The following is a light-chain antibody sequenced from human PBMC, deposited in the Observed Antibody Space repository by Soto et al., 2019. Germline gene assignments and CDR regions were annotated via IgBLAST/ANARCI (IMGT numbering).Light chain of an antibody. Sequence: DIQMTQSPSSLSASVGDRITITCRASQVIRNSLAWVQQKPGKVPKSLIFATSNLQIGVPSRFSGSRSGTDFTLTITSLQPEDFGTYYCQQHAIYPFTFGPGTTVDIK. V-gene: IGKV1-16*01. CDR2: ATS. J-gene: IGKJ3*01. CDR1: QVIRNS. CDR3: QQHAIYPFT.